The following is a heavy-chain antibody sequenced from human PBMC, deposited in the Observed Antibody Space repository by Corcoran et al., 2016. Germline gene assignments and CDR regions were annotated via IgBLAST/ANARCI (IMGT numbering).Heavy chain of an antibody. Sequence: EVQLVQSGAEVKKPGESLKISCKGSGYSFTSYWIGWVRQMPGNCLEWMVIIYPGDSDTRYSPSFQGQVTISADKSISTAYLQWSSLKASDTAMYYCARGGIGPYCGSGSYYDYWGQGTLVTVSS. CDR1: GYSFTSYW. CDR3: ARGGIGPYCGSGSYYDY. D-gene: IGHD3-10*01. V-gene: IGHV5-51*01. J-gene: IGHJ4*02. CDR2: IYPGDSDT.